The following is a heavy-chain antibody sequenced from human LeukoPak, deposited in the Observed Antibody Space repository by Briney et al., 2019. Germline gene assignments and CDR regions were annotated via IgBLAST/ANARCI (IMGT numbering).Heavy chain of an antibody. D-gene: IGHD3-22*01. CDR1: YYSIRSGHY. V-gene: IGHV4-38-2*01. J-gene: IGHJ4*02. CDR2: IYHSGST. Sequence: PSETLSLTCGVSYYSIRSGHYWGWIRQPPGKGLEWIGSIYHSGSTYYNPSLKSRVTISVDTSKNQFSLNLTSVTAADTAVYYCARVSTDGSGYYDREYWGQGTLVTVSS. CDR3: ARVSTDGSGYYDREY.